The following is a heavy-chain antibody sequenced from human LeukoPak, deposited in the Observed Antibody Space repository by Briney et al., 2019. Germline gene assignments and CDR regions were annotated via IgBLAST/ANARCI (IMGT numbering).Heavy chain of an antibody. CDR3: ARDVGGYCTNGVCYGASDM. Sequence: GGSLRLSCAASGFTFSVYWMSWVRQAPGKGLEWVANIKQDVSEKYYVDSVKGRFTISRDNAKNSLYLQMNSLRAEDTDVYYCARDVGGYCTNGVCYGASDMWGQGTMVAVSS. CDR1: GFTFSVYW. D-gene: IGHD2-8*01. V-gene: IGHV3-7*05. J-gene: IGHJ3*02. CDR2: IKQDVSEK.